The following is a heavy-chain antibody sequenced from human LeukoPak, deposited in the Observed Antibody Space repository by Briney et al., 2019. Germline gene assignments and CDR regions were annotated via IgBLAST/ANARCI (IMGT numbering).Heavy chain of an antibody. Sequence: SETLSLTCTVSGGSISSHYWTWIRQPPGKGLEWIGYIHHSGSTNYNPSLKSRVTISLDTSKSQFSLKMTSVTAADTAVYYCAREGSRWVDFEFWGQGTLVIVSS. J-gene: IGHJ4*02. V-gene: IGHV4-59*11. CDR2: IHHSGST. CDR1: GGSISSHY. CDR3: AREGSRWVDFEF. D-gene: IGHD1-26*01.